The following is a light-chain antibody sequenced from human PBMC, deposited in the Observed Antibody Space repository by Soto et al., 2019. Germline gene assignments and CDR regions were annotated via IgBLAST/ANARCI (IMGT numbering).Light chain of an antibody. J-gene: IGKJ5*01. CDR2: TAS. Sequence: DIQMTQSPSSVSASVGDRVTITCRASQGVSTWLAWYQQKPGKAPNLLIYTASSLQSGVPSRFSGSGSGTDFNLTINGLQTEDFATYYCQQAASFPITFGQGTRLEIK. CDR3: QQAASFPIT. V-gene: IGKV1-12*01. CDR1: QGVSTW.